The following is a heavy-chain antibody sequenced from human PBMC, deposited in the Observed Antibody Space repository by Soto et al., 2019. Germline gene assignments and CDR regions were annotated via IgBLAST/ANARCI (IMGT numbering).Heavy chain of an antibody. D-gene: IGHD5-12*01. V-gene: IGHV3-23*01. CDR3: AKASGYDSYNWFDP. Sequence: VGSLRLSCAASGFTFSSYAMSWVRQAPGKGLEWVSAISGSGGSTYNADSVKGRFTISRDNSKNTLYLQMNSLRAEDTAVYYCAKASGYDSYNWFDPWGQGTLVTVSS. J-gene: IGHJ5*02. CDR2: ISGSGGST. CDR1: GFTFSSYA.